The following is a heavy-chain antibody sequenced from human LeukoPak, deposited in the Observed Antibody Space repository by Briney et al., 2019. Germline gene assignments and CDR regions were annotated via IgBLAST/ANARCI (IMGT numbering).Heavy chain of an antibody. Sequence: GGSLRLSCAASGFTFSSYAMSWVRQAPGKGLDWVSAISDRTYYADSVKGRFTISRDNSKNMLYLQMNSLRAEDTAVYYCATRSTGFNYWGQGTLVTVSS. CDR3: ATRSTGFNY. CDR2: ISDRT. D-gene: IGHD4-17*01. J-gene: IGHJ4*02. V-gene: IGHV3-23*01. CDR1: GFTFSSYA.